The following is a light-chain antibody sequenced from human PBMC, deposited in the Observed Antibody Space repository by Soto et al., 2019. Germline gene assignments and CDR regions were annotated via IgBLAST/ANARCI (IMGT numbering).Light chain of an antibody. CDR3: QQYDKWPHT. CDR1: QNLSRN. J-gene: IGKJ2*01. Sequence: EVVMTQSPVTLYVSPGERATLSCRASQNLSRNLAWYQQQPGQAPRLLIFYASTRATGIPARFSGSGSGTDFTLTISSLQSEDFAVYFCQQYDKWPHTFGQGTKLEIK. CDR2: YAS. V-gene: IGKV3-15*01.